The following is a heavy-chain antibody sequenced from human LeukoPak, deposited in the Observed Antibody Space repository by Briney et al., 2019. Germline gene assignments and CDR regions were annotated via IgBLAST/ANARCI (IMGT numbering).Heavy chain of an antibody. CDR1: GFTFSDYY. D-gene: IGHD6-19*01. CDR2: ISSSGCTI. CDR3: ARFQWVAGTPGNAFDI. Sequence: GGSLRLSCAASGFTFSDYYMSWIRQAPGKGLEWVSYISSSGCTIYYADSVKGRFTISRDNAKNSLYLQMNSLRAEDTAVYYCARFQWVAGTPGNAFDIWGQGTMVTVSS. V-gene: IGHV3-11*01. J-gene: IGHJ3*02.